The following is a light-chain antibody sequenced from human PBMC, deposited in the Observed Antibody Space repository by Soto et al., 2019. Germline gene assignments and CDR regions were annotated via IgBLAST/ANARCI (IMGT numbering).Light chain of an antibody. Sequence: QAVVTQEPSLTVSPGVTVTLTCASSTGAVTSGYYPNWFQQKPGQAPWALIYSTNNKHAWTPAQFSGSLLGGKAALTLSGVQPEDEAAYYGLLYSGGAYVFGSGTKVTVL. V-gene: IGLV7-43*01. CDR3: LLYSGGAYV. J-gene: IGLJ1*01. CDR2: STN. CDR1: TGAVTSGYY.